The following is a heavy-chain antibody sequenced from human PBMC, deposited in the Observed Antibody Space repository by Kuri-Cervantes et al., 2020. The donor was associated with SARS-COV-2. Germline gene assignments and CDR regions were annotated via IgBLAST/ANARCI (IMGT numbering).Heavy chain of an antibody. CDR1: GGSISSSSYY. Sequence: SETLSLTCTVSGGSISSSSYYWGWIRQPPGKGLEWIGSIYYSGSTYYNPSLKSRFTISVDTSKNQFSLKLSSVTAADTAVYYCARRGAVADTVPFLDYWGKGTLVTVSS. V-gene: IGHV4-39*01. D-gene: IGHD6-19*01. J-gene: IGHJ4*02. CDR3: ARRGAVADTVPFLDY. CDR2: IYYSGST.